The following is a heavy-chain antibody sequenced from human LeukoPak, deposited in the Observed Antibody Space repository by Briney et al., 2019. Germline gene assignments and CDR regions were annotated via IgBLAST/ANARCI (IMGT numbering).Heavy chain of an antibody. CDR3: TTDRWWELAWSGFGGAFDI. J-gene: IGHJ3*02. V-gene: IGHV3-15*01. D-gene: IGHD1-26*01. CDR1: GFTFSNAW. CDR2: IKSKTDGGTT. Sequence: PGRSLRLSCAASGFTFSNAWMSWVRQAPGKGLEWVGRIKSKTDGGTTDYAAPVKGRFTISRDDSKNTLYLQMNSLKTEDTAVYYCTTDRWWELAWSGFGGAFDIWGQGTMVTVSS.